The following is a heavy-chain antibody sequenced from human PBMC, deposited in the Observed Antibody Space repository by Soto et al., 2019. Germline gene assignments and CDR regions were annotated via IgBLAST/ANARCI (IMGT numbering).Heavy chain of an antibody. D-gene: IGHD1-26*01. Sequence: SVKVSCKASGGTFSSYAISWLRQAPGQGLEWMGGIIPIFGTANYAQKFQGRVTITADESTSTAYMELSSLRSEDTAVYYCAREGGGSYSGVYYYYGMDVWGQGTTVTVSS. CDR2: IIPIFGTA. V-gene: IGHV1-69*13. J-gene: IGHJ6*02. CDR1: GGTFSSYA. CDR3: AREGGGSYSGVYYYYGMDV.